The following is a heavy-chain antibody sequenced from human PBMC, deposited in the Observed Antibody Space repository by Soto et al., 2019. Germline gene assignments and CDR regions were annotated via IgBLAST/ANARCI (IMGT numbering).Heavy chain of an antibody. D-gene: IGHD5-12*01. CDR2: INSDGNT. CDR1: GGSLFGDY. Sequence: XATLSLSCTVSGGSLFGDYCTWIRQPAGGGLEWIGRINSDGNTNYSPSLKSRVTMSVDPSRKHFSLNLTSVTAADTASYFCARARRLENWFDPSGPGIQVTVSS. CDR3: ARARRLENWFDP. V-gene: IGHV4-4*07. J-gene: IGHJ5*02.